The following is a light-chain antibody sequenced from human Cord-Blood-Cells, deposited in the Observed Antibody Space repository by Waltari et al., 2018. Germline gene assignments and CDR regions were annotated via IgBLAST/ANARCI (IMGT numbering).Light chain of an antibody. V-gene: IGLV2-14*01. J-gene: IGLJ1*01. CDR2: EVS. Sequence: QSALHQPASVSGSPGQSITLSCTGTGSDVGGYNYVSWYQQTPGKAPKLMIYEVSNRPSGVSNRFSGSKSGNTASLTISGLQAEDEADYYCSSYTSSSTPYVFGTGTKVTVL. CDR1: GSDVGGYNY. CDR3: SSYTSSSTPYV.